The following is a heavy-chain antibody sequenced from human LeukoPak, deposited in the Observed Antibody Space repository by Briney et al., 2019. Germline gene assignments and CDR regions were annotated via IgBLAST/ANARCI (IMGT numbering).Heavy chain of an antibody. J-gene: IGHJ3*02. V-gene: IGHV4-59*01. CDR2: IYYSGST. CDR3: ARDRIRLFAFDI. D-gene: IGHD2-15*01. Sequence: SETLSLTCTVSGGSISSYYWSWIRQPPGKGLEWIGYIYYSGSTNYNPSLKSRVTISVDTSKNQFSLKLSSVTAADTAVYYCARDRIRLFAFDIWGQGTTVTVSS. CDR1: GGSISSYY.